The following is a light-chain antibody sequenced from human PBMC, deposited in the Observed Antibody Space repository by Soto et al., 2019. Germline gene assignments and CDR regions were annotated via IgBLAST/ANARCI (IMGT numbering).Light chain of an antibody. CDR3: QQRKNWPPLT. J-gene: IGKJ4*01. Sequence: ESVFTQSPSTLTVSPGERATLSCRASQSVSSYLAWYQQKPGQAPRLLIYDATNRATGIPSRFSGSGSGTDFTLTISSLEPEDFAVYYCQQRKNWPPLTFAGGTKVDIK. CDR1: QSVSSY. CDR2: DAT. V-gene: IGKV3-11*01.